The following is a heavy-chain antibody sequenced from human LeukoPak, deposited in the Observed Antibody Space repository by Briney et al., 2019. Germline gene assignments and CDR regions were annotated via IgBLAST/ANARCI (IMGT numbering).Heavy chain of an antibody. CDR3: AKDATPWNSIRDYFDY. CDR1: GFTFSSYA. CDR2: IGGGGGDT. V-gene: IGHV3-23*01. D-gene: IGHD1-7*01. J-gene: IGHJ4*02. Sequence: GGSLRLSCDASGFTFSSYAMSWVRQAPGKGLEWVSAIGGGGGDTYYADSVKGRFTVSRDNSQNRLYLQMNSLRAEDTAVYYCAKDATPWNSIRDYFDYWGQGTLVAVSS.